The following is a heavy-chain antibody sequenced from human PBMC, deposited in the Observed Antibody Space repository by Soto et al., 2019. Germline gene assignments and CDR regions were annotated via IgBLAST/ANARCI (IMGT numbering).Heavy chain of an antibody. Sequence: PGGSLRLSCAASGFTFSSYGMHWVRQAPGKGLEWVEVIWYDGSNKYYADSVKGRFTISRDNSKNTLYLQMNSLRAEDTAVYYCSREEGRYFDWLLYVDSKSYLDYWGQGTLVTVSS. CDR1: GFTFSSYG. CDR2: IWYDGSNK. J-gene: IGHJ4*02. D-gene: IGHD3-9*01. V-gene: IGHV3-33*01. CDR3: SREEGRYFDWLLYVDSKSYLDY.